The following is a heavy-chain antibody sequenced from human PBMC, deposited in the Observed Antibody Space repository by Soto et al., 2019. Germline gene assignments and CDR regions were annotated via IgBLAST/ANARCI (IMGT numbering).Heavy chain of an antibody. CDR2: INHSGST. Sequence: QVQLQQWGAGLLKPSETLSLTCAVYGGSFSDFYWNCIRQPPGKGLEWFGEINHSGSTSYNPSLKSRVTISVDTSKVQISLKLTSVTAADTAVYYCARGPRVVWVVPTAQRDVFDIWGQGTMVTVSS. J-gene: IGHJ3*02. D-gene: IGHD2-2*01. CDR3: ARGPRVVWVVPTAQRDVFDI. CDR1: GGSFSDFY. V-gene: IGHV4-34*01.